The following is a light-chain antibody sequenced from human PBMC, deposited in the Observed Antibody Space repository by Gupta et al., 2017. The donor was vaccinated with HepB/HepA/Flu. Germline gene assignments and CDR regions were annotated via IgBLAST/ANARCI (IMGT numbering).Light chain of an antibody. CDR3: QQRSNRPPLT. J-gene: IGKJ4*01. CDR1: QSVSSY. Sequence: EIVLTQSPATLSLSPGERATLSCRASQSVSSYLAWYQQNPGKTPSLLIYDASNRSTGVPARFSGSGGATDFTLTISSLEPEEFSVYYCQQRSNRPPLTFGGGTKVEIK. V-gene: IGKV3-11*01. CDR2: DAS.